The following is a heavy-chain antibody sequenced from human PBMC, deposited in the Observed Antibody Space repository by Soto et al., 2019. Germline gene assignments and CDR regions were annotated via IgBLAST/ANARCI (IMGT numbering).Heavy chain of an antibody. D-gene: IGHD6-13*01. V-gene: IGHV1-18*04. CDR3: ARADSSSWYVWGHYYGMDV. CDR1: GYTFTSYG. CDR2: ISAYNGNT. J-gene: IGHJ6*02. Sequence: ASVMVYCKASGYTFTSYGISWVRQAPGQGLEWMGWISAYNGNTNYAQKLQGRVTMTRNTSISTAYMELSSLRSEDTAVYYCARADSSSWYVWGHYYGMDVWGQGTTVTVSS.